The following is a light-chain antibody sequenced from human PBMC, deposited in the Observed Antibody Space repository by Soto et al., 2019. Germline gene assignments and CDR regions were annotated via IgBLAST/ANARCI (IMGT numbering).Light chain of an antibody. CDR3: HQYGSTRFT. CDR2: GAS. Sequence: EIVLTQSPGTLSLSPGERATLSCRASQSISNSYLAWHQKKPSQAPSLLLYGASVCATGIPDRFSGSGSGTDFTLTITRLEPEDFAVYYCHQYGSTRFTFGHGTKVDIK. J-gene: IGKJ3*01. V-gene: IGKV3-20*01. CDR1: QSISNSY.